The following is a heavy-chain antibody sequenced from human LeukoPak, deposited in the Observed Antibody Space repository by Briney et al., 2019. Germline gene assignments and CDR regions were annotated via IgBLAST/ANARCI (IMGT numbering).Heavy chain of an antibody. CDR3: ARLGYYYDSSGNYGGPIDY. D-gene: IGHD3-22*01. V-gene: IGHV5-51*01. J-gene: IGHJ4*02. Sequence: GESLQISCKGSGYSINNYWIAWVRQMPGKGLEWMGIIYPADSDIRYSPSFQGQVTISADKSISTAYLQWNSLKASDTAMYYCARLGYYYDSSGNYGGPIDYWGQGTLVTVSS. CDR1: GYSINNYW. CDR2: IYPADSDI.